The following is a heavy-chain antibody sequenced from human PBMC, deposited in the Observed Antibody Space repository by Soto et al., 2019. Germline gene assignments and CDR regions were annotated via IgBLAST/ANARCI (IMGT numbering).Heavy chain of an antibody. CDR3: VRAVDPTSNFNRFER. CDR2: IWHDGSKA. V-gene: IGHV3-33*01. D-gene: IGHD1-26*01. CDR1: GFTFNHYG. Sequence: GGSLRLSCAASGFTFNHYGIHWVRQAPCKGLEWVAVIWHDGSKAFYVDSVKGRFTISRDSSKNTVYLQMNSLRAEDTAMYHCVRAVDPTSNFNRFERWGEATLLT. J-gene: IGHJ5*02.